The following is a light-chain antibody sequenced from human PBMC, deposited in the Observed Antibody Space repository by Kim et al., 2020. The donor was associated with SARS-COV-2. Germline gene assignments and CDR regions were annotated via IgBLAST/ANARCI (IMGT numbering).Light chain of an antibody. CDR3: QQYNNWTRT. CDR1: QSFAGT. CDR2: GAS. Sequence: EIVMTQSPATLSVSPGERATLSCRASQSFAGTLAWYQQKPGQTPRLLIYGASIRATGIPVRFSGSGSGTEFTLTISSLQSEDFAVYYCQQYNNWTRTFGQGTKLEI. V-gene: IGKV3-15*01. J-gene: IGKJ2*01.